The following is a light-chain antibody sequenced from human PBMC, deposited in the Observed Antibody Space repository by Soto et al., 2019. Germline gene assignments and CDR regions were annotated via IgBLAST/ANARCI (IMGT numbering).Light chain of an antibody. V-gene: IGKV1-33*01. CDR2: DAS. Sequence: DIQMTQSPSSLSASLGDRVTITCQASQNINNYLNWYQQKPGRAPKLLIYDASNLEAGVPSRFRGSGSGTDFTFTISRLQPEDIATYHCQRYENLPTFGQGTRLEI. J-gene: IGKJ5*01. CDR1: QNINNY. CDR3: QRYENLPT.